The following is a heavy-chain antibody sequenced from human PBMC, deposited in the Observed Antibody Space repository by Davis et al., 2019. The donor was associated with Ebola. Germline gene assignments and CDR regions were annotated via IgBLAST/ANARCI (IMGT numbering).Heavy chain of an antibody. J-gene: IGHJ4*02. V-gene: IGHV3-73*01. CDR1: GFTFSGSA. CDR3: TSTSDRIDY. Sequence: PGGSLRLSCAASGFTFSGSAMHWVRQASGKGLEWVGRIRSKANSYATAYAASVKSRFTISRDDSKNTAYLQMNSLKTEDTAVYYCTSTSDRIDYWGQGTLVTVSS. CDR2: IRSKANSYAT.